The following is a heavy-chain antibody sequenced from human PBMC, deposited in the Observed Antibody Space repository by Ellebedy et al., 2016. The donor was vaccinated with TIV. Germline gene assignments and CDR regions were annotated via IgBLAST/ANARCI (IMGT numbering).Heavy chain of an antibody. CDR2: IRQEGDEI. CDR3: ARRASYGDYAVQVNPCFDP. V-gene: IGHV3-7*01. J-gene: IGHJ5*02. Sequence: GESLKISCAASGFNFRSYWMTWVRQAPGKWLEWVAKIRQEGDEIYYVESVKGRFTISRDNAKNSLFLQMHSLRVEDTAVYYCARRASYGDYAVQVNPCFDPWGQGTLVTVSS. CDR1: GFNFRSYW. D-gene: IGHD4-17*01.